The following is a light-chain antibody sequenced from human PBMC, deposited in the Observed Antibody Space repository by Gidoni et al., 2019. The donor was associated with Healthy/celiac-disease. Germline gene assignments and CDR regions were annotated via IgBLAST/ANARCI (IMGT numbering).Light chain of an antibody. CDR1: QSVSSY. CDR2: DAS. Sequence: PSTLSSSAGDRATLTCRASQSVSSYLAWYQQKPGQAPRLLIYDASSWATGIPARFSGSGSGTDFTLTISSLEPEDFAVYYCQQRSNWPCTFGQGTKVEIK. CDR3: QQRSNWPCT. V-gene: IGKV3-11*01. J-gene: IGKJ1*01.